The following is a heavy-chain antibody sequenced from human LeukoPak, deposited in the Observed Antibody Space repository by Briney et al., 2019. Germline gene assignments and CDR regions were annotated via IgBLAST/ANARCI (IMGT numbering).Heavy chain of an antibody. D-gene: IGHD2-2*01. Sequence: GGSLRLSCAASGFTFSSYTMSWVRQAPGKGLEWVSAISGSGGSTYYADSVKGRFTISRDNSKNTLYLQMNSLRAEDTAVYYCAKDPDIVVVPAASQGYWGQGTLVTVSS. CDR3: AKDPDIVVVPAASQGY. J-gene: IGHJ4*02. CDR1: GFTFSSYT. CDR2: ISGSGGST. V-gene: IGHV3-23*01.